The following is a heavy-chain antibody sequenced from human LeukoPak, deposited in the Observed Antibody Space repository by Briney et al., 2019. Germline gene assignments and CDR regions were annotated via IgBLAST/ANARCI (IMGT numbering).Heavy chain of an antibody. J-gene: IGHJ4*02. CDR3: AGHYVDTAMAADY. V-gene: IGHV4-59*08. D-gene: IGHD5-18*01. Sequence: SETLSLTCTVSGGSISSYYWSWIRQPPGKGLEWIGYIYYSGSTNYNPSLKSRVTISVDTSKNQFSLKLSSVTAADTAVYYCAGHYVDTAMAADYWGQGTLVTVSS. CDR2: IYYSGST. CDR1: GGSISSYY.